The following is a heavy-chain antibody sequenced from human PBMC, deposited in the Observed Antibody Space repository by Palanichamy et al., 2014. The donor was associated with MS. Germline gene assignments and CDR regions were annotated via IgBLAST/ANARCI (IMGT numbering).Heavy chain of an antibody. CDR3: ATASYNWDRLQA. V-gene: IGHV1-69*01. Sequence: HLLQSGAEVKTPGSSVSVSCKVSGDGLKDHAFHWVRQARGQGLEWVGGVTPLFNRVDYEQKLQGRVSITADDTANTVYLDLSSLTSDDTAVYYCATASYNWDRLQAWGQGTLVTVSS. D-gene: IGHD1-1*01. CDR1: GDGLKDHA. J-gene: IGHJ5*02. CDR2: VTPLFNRV.